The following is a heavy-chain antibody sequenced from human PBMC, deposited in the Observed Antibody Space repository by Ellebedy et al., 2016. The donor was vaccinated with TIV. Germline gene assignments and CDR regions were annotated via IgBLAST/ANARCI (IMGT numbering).Heavy chain of an antibody. V-gene: IGHV3-53*01. CDR3: ARTQITGTTKFFDP. J-gene: IGHJ5*02. CDR2: IYSFGST. Sequence: GESLKISCAASGFSVRSYYMSWVRQAPGKGLEWVSTIYSFGSTYYVDSVKGRFTISRDTSNNTVFLQMNNLRAEDSALYYCARTQITGTTKFFDPWGQGTLVTVSS. CDR1: GFSVRSYY. D-gene: IGHD1-20*01.